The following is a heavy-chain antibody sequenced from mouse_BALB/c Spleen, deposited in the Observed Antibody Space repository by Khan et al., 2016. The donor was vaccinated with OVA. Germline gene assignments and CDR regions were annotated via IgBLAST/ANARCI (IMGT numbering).Heavy chain of an antibody. CDR2: ISSLAYSI. CDR3: ARSWAMDY. CDR1: GFTFSDYG. Sequence: EVELVESGGGLVQPGGSRKLSCAASGFTFSDYGMAWVRQAPGKGPEWVAFISSLAYSIYSADTVTGRFTISREHAQNPLYLEMSSLRSEDTAIYYCARSWAMDYWGQGTAVTVSA. J-gene: IGHJ4*01. V-gene: IGHV5-15*02.